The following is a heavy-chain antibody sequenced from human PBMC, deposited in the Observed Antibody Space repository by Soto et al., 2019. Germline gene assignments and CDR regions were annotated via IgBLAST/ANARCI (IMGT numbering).Heavy chain of an antibody. CDR2: IYYSGNT. J-gene: IGHJ6*03. CDR3: AKINDKIYQPMDV. CDR1: GGSIRSSSYF. D-gene: IGHD3-22*01. V-gene: IGHV4-39*01. Sequence: QLQLQESGPGLVKPSETLSLTCTVSGGSIRSSSYFWGWIRQFPGKGLEWIGNIYYSGNTYYNPSLKSRVTISIDTSRNQFSLKLTSVTAADTAVYFCAKINDKIYQPMDVWGKGATVTVSS.